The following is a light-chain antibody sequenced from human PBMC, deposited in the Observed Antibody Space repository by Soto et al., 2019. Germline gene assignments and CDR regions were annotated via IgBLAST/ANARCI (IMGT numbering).Light chain of an antibody. V-gene: IGLV2-14*01. CDR3: NSYTTSNTRQIV. CDR1: SSDVGGYNY. Sequence: QSVLTQPASVSGSPGQSITISCTGTSSDVGGYNYVSWYQQHPGKAPKFMIYDVSNRPSGVSTRFSGSKSGNTASLTISGLQAEDEADYYCNSYTTSNTRQIVFGTGTKVTFL. CDR2: DVS. J-gene: IGLJ1*01.